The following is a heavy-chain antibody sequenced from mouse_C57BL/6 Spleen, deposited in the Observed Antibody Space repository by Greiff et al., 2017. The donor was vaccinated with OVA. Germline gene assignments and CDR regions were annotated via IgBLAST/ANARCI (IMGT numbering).Heavy chain of an antibody. Sequence: VQLQQPGAELVMPGASVKLSCKASGYTFTSYWMHWVKQRPGQGLEWIGEIDPSDSYTNYNQKFKGKSTLTVDKSSSTAYMQLSSLTSEDSAVYYCARPNYYGGNWYFDVWGTGTTVTVSS. CDR2: IDPSDSYT. V-gene: IGHV1-69*01. J-gene: IGHJ1*03. D-gene: IGHD1-1*01. CDR1: GYTFTSYW. CDR3: ARPNYYGGNWYFDV.